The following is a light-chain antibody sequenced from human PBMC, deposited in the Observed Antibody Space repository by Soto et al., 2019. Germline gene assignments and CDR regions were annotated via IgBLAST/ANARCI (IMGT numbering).Light chain of an antibody. V-gene: IGLV1-51*01. CDR3: WTWDHSMGAVV. J-gene: IGLJ2*01. CDR1: YSNIGNNF. Sequence: QSVLTQPPSVSAAPGQTVTITCSGTYSNIGNNFVSWYQQLPGTAPRLLIYVNDKRPSGVFYRFSCSKTGTSATLEITARQPGEEADYYCWTWDHSMGAVVFGRGTKLTVL. CDR2: VND.